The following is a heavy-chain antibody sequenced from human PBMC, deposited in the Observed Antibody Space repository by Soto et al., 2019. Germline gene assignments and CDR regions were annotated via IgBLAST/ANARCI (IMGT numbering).Heavy chain of an antibody. D-gene: IGHD4-17*01. V-gene: IGHV3-30*03. J-gene: IGHJ3*02. CDR2: ISYDGSNK. CDR3: AESDYGGYEWGAFDI. Sequence: GGSLRLSCAASGFTFSSYGMHWVRQAPGKGLEWVAVISYDGSNKYYADSVKGRFTISRDNSKNTLYLQMNSLRAEDTAVYYCAESDYGGYEWGAFDIWAQGTMVTVSS. CDR1: GFTFSSYG.